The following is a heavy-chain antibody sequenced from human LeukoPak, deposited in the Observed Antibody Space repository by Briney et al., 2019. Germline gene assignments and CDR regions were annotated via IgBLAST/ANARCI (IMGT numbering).Heavy chain of an antibody. V-gene: IGHV4-59*08. Sequence: PSETLSLTCTVSGDSISFYFWTWIRQLPGEGLQWIGDISYSGSTNYNPSLKSRVTISVDTSKNQFSLKLSSVTAADTAVYFCARGPYSYDSSGAFDIWGQGTMVTVSS. CDR1: GDSISFYF. CDR2: ISYSGST. D-gene: IGHD3-22*01. J-gene: IGHJ3*02. CDR3: ARGPYSYDSSGAFDI.